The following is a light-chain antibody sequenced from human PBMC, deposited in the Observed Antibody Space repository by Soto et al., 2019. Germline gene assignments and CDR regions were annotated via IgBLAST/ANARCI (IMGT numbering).Light chain of an antibody. CDR1: SSNIGAGFD. J-gene: IGLJ2*01. Sequence: QAVLTQPPSVSGAPGQSVTISCTGSSSNIGAGFDVHWYQQLPETAPKLLIYDNTNRPSGVPDRFSGSKSGTSASLAITGLQAEDEGDYFCQSYDNSMSGPVVFGGGTKVNVL. V-gene: IGLV1-40*01. CDR2: DNT. CDR3: QSYDNSMSGPVV.